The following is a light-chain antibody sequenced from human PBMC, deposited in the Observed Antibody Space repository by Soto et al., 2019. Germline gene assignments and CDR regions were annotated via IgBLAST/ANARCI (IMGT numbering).Light chain of an antibody. Sequence: DIQMTQSPSTLSASVGDRVTISCRASQSMSGWLAWYQQKPGKAPKLLIYGASILESGVPSRFSGSGSGTEFTLAISSLQPDDFATYYCQQYESYPWTFGQGTRWIS. CDR3: QQYESYPWT. CDR2: GAS. V-gene: IGKV1-5*01. CDR1: QSMSGW. J-gene: IGKJ1*01.